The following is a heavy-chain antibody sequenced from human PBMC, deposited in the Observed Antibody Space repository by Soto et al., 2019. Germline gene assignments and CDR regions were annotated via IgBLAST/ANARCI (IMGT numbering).Heavy chain of an antibody. CDR2: IRTKAYGGAT. V-gene: IGHV3-49*03. Sequence: EVQLVESGGGLVYPGRSLRLSCTACGFTFGDYFMSWFRQAPGKGLEWVGFIRTKAYGGATEYAASVKGRFVISRDDSKSIAYLQMNSLKTEDTAMYYCSRDFSTSASYTTFDYWGQGTLVTVSS. D-gene: IGHD2-2*01. CDR1: GFTFGDYF. CDR3: SRDFSTSASYTTFDY. J-gene: IGHJ4*02.